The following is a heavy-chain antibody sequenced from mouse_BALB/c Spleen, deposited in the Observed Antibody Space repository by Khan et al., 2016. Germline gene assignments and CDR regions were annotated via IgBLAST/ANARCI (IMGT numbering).Heavy chain of an antibody. V-gene: IGHV3-2*02. CDR1: GYSITSDYA. Sequence: EVQLVESGPGLVKPSQSLSLTCTVTGYSITSDYAWNWIRQFPGNKLEWMGYISYSGSTSYNPSLKSRISITRDTSKNQFFLQLNSVTTEDTATYYCARLTTATWFAYWGQGTLVTVSA. D-gene: IGHD1-2*01. J-gene: IGHJ3*01. CDR3: ARLTTATWFAY. CDR2: ISYSGST.